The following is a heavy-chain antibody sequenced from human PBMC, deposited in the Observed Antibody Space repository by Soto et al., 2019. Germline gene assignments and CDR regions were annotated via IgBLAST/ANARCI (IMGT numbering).Heavy chain of an antibody. CDR3: ARGVGYCSGGSCYLDS. CDR2: ISSSSTTI. V-gene: IGHV3-48*01. J-gene: IGHJ4*02. Sequence: EVQLVESGGGLVQPGGSLRLSCAASVFTFSSYNMNWVRQAPGKGLEWVSYISSSSTTIHYGDSVKGRFTISRDNAKNSLYQQMNSLRAEDTAVYYCARGVGYCSGGSCYLDSWGQGTLVTVSS. D-gene: IGHD2-15*01. CDR1: VFTFSSYN.